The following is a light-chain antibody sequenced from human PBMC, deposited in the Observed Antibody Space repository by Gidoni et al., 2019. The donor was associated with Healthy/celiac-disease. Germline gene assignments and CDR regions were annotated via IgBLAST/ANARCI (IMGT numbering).Light chain of an antibody. J-gene: IGLJ3*02. V-gene: IGLV2-11*01. CDR2: DVS. CDR3: CSYAATSWV. Sequence: QSALTQPRSVSVSPGQSVTISCTGTSSNVGGYNYVSWYQQHPAKAPKVMIYDVSKRPSGVPDRFSGSKSGNTASLTISGLQAEDEADYYCCSYAATSWVFGGGTKLTVL. CDR1: SSNVGGYNY.